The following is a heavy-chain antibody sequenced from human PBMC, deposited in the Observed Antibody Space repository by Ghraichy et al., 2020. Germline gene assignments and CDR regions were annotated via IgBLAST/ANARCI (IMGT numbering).Heavy chain of an antibody. D-gene: IGHD3-10*01. CDR1: GYTFTSYG. V-gene: IGHV1-18*01. CDR2: ISAYNGNT. CDR3: ARDGTAMVQGTAYYYYYMDV. Sequence: ASVKVSCKASGYTFTSYGISWVRQAPGQGLEWMGWISAYNGNTNYAQKLQGRVTMTTDTSTSTAYMELRSLRSDDTAVYYCARDGTAMVQGTAYYYYYMDVWGKGTTVTVSS. J-gene: IGHJ6*03.